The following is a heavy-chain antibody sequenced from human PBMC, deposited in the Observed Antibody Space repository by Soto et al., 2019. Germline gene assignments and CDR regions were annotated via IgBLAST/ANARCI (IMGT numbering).Heavy chain of an antibody. Sequence: EVQLLESGGGLVQPGGSLRLSCAASGFTFSSYAMSWVRQAPGKGLEWVSGIVGRGASTYYADSVKGRFTISRDNSKNTLDLQMYSLRAEDTAVYYCAKYLQFGGWFGLYYFDDWGQGTLVTVSS. CDR1: GFTFSSYA. CDR3: AKYLQFGGWFGLYYFDD. CDR2: IVGRGAST. J-gene: IGHJ4*02. D-gene: IGHD6-19*01. V-gene: IGHV3-23*01.